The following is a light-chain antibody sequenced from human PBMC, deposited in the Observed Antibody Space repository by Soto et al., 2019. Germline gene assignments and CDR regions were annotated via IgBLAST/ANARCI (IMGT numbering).Light chain of an antibody. CDR3: QQYASSPWT. V-gene: IGKV3-11*01. Sequence: EIVLTQSPATLSLSPGERATLSFSSSQSVSSYLAWYQQKPGQAPRLLIYDASNRATGIPARFSGSGSGTDFTLTISRLEPEDFAVYYCQQYASSPWTFGQGTKVDIK. CDR1: QSVSSY. J-gene: IGKJ1*01. CDR2: DAS.